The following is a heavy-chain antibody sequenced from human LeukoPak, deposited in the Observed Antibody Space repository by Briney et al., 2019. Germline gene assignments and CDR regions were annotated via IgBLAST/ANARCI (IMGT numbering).Heavy chain of an antibody. Sequence: ASVKVSCKASGYTFTGYYMHWVRQAPGQGLEWMGWINPNSGGTNYAQKFQGWVTMTRDTSISTAYMELSRLRSDDTAVYYCVRGERYFDWLFHWGQGTLVTVSS. D-gene: IGHD3-9*01. V-gene: IGHV1-2*04. J-gene: IGHJ4*02. CDR3: VRGERYFDWLFH. CDR1: GYTFTGYY. CDR2: INPNSGGT.